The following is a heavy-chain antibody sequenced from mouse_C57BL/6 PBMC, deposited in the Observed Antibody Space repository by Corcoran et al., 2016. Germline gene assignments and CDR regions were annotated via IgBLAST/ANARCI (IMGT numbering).Heavy chain of an antibody. CDR3: AKDYDYAMDY. CDR2: INTYSGVP. Sequence: QIQLVQSGPELKKPGETVKISCKASGYTFTPYGMGWVKQAPGKGLKWMGWINTYSGVPTYADDFKGRFAFSLETSASTAYLQINNLKNEDTATYFWAKDYDYAMDYWGQGTSVTVSS. CDR1: GYTFTPYG. V-gene: IGHV9-3*01. J-gene: IGHJ4*01. D-gene: IGHD1-1*01.